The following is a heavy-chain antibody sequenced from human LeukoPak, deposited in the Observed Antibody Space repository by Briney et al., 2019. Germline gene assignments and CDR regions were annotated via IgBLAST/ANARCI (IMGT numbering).Heavy chain of an antibody. Sequence: AGGSLRLSCAASGFTFSSYAMSWVRQAPGKGREWGSAISGSGGSTYYADAVKGRFTISRDNTKTTLYLKMNSLRAEDTAVYYCAKDPLLSGYLGEFDYWGQGTLVTVSS. V-gene: IGHV3-23*01. D-gene: IGHD3-3*01. CDR1: GFTFSSYA. CDR2: ISGSGGST. CDR3: AKDPLLSGYLGEFDY. J-gene: IGHJ4*02.